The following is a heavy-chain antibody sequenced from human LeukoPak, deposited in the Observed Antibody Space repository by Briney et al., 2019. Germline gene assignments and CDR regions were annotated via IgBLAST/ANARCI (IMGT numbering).Heavy chain of an antibody. CDR3: ASQYYYGSGSYQDY. V-gene: IGHV1-2*06. J-gene: IGHJ4*02. CDR2: INPNSGGT. Sequence: ASVKVSCKASGYTFTGYYMHWARQAPGQGLEWMGRINPNSGGTNYAQKFQGRVTMTRDTSISTAYMELSRLRSDDTAVYYCASQYYYGSGSYQDYWGQGTLVTVSS. D-gene: IGHD3-10*01. CDR1: GYTFTGYY.